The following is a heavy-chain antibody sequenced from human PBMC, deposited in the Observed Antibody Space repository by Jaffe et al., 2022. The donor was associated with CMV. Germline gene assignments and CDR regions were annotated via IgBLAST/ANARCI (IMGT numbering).Heavy chain of an antibody. D-gene: IGHD6-19*01. CDR1: GFTFSSYW. CDR2: INSDGSST. CDR3: AREGAVADYYYMDV. J-gene: IGHJ6*03. V-gene: IGHV3-74*01. Sequence: EVQLVESGGGLVQPGGSLRLSCAASGFTFSSYWMHWVRQAPGKGLVWVSRINSDGSSTSYADSVKGRFTISRDNAKNTLYLQMNSLRAEDTAVYYCAREGAVADYYYMDVWGKGTTVTVSS.